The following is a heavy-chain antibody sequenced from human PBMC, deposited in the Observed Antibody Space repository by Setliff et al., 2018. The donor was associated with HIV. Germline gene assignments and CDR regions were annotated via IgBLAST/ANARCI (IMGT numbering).Heavy chain of an antibody. V-gene: IGHV4-34*01. Sequence: PSETLSLTCAVYGGSFSGYYWSWIRQPPGKGLEWIGEINQSGSTNHNPSLKSRVTISVDTSKNQLSLKLSSVTAADTAMYYCARLRITMIVVAPAGFYDPWGQGTLVTV. D-gene: IGHD3-22*01. CDR3: ARLRITMIVVAPAGFYDP. CDR1: GGSFSGYY. CDR2: INQSGST. J-gene: IGHJ5*02.